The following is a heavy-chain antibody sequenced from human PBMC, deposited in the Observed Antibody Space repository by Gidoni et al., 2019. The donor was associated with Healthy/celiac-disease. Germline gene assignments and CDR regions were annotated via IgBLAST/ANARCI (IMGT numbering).Heavy chain of an antibody. CDR1: GYTLTELS. CDR3: ATVYLYYYDSSGYYSLAFDI. Sequence: QVQLVQSGAEVKKPGASVKVSCKVSGYTLTELSMHWVRQAPGKGLEWMGGFDPEEGETIYAQKFQGRVTMTEDTSTDTAYMELSSLRSEDTAVYYCATVYLYYYDSSGYYSLAFDIWGQGTMVTVSS. J-gene: IGHJ3*02. V-gene: IGHV1-24*01. D-gene: IGHD3-22*01. CDR2: FDPEEGET.